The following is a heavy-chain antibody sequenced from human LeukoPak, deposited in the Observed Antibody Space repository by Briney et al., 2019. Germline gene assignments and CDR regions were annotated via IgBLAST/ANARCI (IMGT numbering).Heavy chain of an antibody. D-gene: IGHD3-16*02. V-gene: IGHV4-39*07. CDR3: ARSIYDYVWGSYPDY. Sequence: SETLSLTCTVSGGSISSSSYYWGWIRQPPGKGLEWIGSIYYSGSTNYNPSLKSRVTISVGTSKNQFSLKLSSVTAADTAVYYCARSIYDYVWGSYPDYWGQGTLVTVSS. CDR2: IYYSGST. J-gene: IGHJ4*02. CDR1: GGSISSSSYY.